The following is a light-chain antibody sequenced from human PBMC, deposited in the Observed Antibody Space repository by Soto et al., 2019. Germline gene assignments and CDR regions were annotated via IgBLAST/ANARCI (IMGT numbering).Light chain of an antibody. CDR3: QKYNRAPWT. CDR1: QGISNY. CDR2: AAS. Sequence: DIQMTQSPSSLSASVGDRVTITCRASQGISNYLAWYQQKPGKVPKVLIYAASTLHSGVPSRFSVSGSGTDFTLTINSLQPEDVATYYCQKYNRAPWTFGQGTKVEIK. V-gene: IGKV1-27*01. J-gene: IGKJ1*01.